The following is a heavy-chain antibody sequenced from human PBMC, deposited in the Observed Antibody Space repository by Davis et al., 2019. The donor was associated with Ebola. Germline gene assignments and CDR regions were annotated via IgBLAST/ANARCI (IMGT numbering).Heavy chain of an antibody. Sequence: GESLKISCKGSGYIFSNYWIGWVRQMPGKGPEWMGIIYPGDSDTRYSPSFEGQVTMSADKSINTAYLQWRSLKASDTAMYYCARPSITGTADAFDIWGQGTMVTVSS. CDR2: IYPGDSDT. CDR1: GYIFSNYW. CDR3: ARPSITGTADAFDI. V-gene: IGHV5-51*01. J-gene: IGHJ3*02. D-gene: IGHD1-20*01.